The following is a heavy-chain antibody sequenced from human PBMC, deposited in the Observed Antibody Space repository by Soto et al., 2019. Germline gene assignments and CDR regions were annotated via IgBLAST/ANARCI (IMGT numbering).Heavy chain of an antibody. V-gene: IGHV1-8*01. CDR1: GKTFTSYD. D-gene: IGHD4-17*01. Sequence: QVQLVQSGAEVKKPGASVKVSCKTSGKTFTSYDINWVRQATGQGLEYLGWMNPNSGNTAYVQKFQGRVTMTWDTSITTAYMELSSLRSEDTAAYFCARGVKYGAYSRWFDPWGQGTLVTVSS. CDR3: ARGVKYGAYSRWFDP. CDR2: MNPNSGNT. J-gene: IGHJ5*02.